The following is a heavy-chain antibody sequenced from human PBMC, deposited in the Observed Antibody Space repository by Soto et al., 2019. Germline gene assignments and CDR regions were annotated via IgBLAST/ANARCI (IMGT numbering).Heavy chain of an antibody. V-gene: IGHV3-74*01. D-gene: IGHD5-18*01. CDR2: INSDGSST. CDR3: AMVDTAMVYFDY. Sequence: PGGSLRLSCAASGFTFSSYWMHWVRQAPGKGLVWVSRINSDGSSTSYADSVKGRFAISRDNAKNTLYLQMNSLRAEDTAVYYCAMVDTAMVYFDYWGQGTLVTVSS. CDR1: GFTFSSYW. J-gene: IGHJ4*02.